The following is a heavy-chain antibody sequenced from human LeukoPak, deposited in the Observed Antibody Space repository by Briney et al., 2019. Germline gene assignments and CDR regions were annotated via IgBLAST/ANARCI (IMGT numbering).Heavy chain of an antibody. V-gene: IGHV1-69*13. D-gene: IGHD5-18*01. Sequence: SVKVSCKTSGGTFSKYTISWVRQRPGQGLEWMGGITPLFGTANYAQKFQGRVTITADESTSTAYMELSSLRSEDTAVYYCARDPDTVGYSPWFDPWGQGTLVTVSS. J-gene: IGHJ5*02. CDR1: GGTFSKYT. CDR2: ITPLFGTA. CDR3: ARDPDTVGYSPWFDP.